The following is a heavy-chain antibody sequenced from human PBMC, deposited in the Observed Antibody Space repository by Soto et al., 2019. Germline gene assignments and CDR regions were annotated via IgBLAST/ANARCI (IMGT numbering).Heavy chain of an antibody. J-gene: IGHJ4*02. V-gene: IGHV4-59*01. Sequence: SETLSLTCTVSGGSISSYYWSWIRQPPGKGLEWIGYIYYSGSTNYNPSLKSRVTISVDTSKNQFSLKLSSVTSADTAVYYCARGSSSWYLEEYYFDYCGQGTLVTVSS. CDR1: GGSISSYY. CDR2: IYYSGST. CDR3: ARGSSSWYLEEYYFDY. D-gene: IGHD6-13*01.